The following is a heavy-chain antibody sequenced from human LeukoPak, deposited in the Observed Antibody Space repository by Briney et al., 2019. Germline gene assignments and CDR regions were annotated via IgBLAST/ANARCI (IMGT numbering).Heavy chain of an antibody. Sequence: GASVKVSCKASGYTFTSYSMNWVRQAPVQGPEWMGIINPSDPSTTYAQKFQGRVTMTRDMSTSTVYMELSSLRSEGTAVYYCARLARYSWSPISPLYYYYYMDVWGKGTTVTVSS. CDR3: ARLARYSWSPISPLYYYYYMDV. D-gene: IGHD1-26*01. J-gene: IGHJ6*03. CDR2: INPSDPST. CDR1: GYTFTSYS. V-gene: IGHV1-46*01.